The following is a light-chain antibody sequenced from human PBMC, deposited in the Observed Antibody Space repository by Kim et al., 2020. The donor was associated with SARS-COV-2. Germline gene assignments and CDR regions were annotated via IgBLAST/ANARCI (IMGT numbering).Light chain of an antibody. CDR1: QSISTH. V-gene: IGKV1-39*01. CDR2: AAS. J-gene: IGKJ5*01. Sequence: DIQMTQSPSSLSASVGDSATITCRASQSISTHVHWYQQKPGKAPKLLIYAASTLEDGVPSRFVGGGSGTYFTLTIYSLQPEDFATYFCQQTYSSLHITFGQGTRLEIK. CDR3: QQTYSSLHIT.